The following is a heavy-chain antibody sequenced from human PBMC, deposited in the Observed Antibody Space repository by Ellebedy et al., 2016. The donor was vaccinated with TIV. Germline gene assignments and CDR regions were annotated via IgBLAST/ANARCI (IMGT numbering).Heavy chain of an antibody. CDR3: ARGGIAVAGIIGFDP. D-gene: IGHD6-19*01. CDR1: GDSVSNNTAA. J-gene: IGHJ5*02. CDR2: KYYRSKWYN. V-gene: IGHV6-1*01. Sequence: SQTLSLTCSISGDSVSNNTAAWNWIRQSPSRGLEWLGRKYYRSKWYNDYAVFVKSRITINPDTSRNLFSLQINSVTPEDTAVYFCARGGIAVAGIIGFDPWGQGTLVTVSS.